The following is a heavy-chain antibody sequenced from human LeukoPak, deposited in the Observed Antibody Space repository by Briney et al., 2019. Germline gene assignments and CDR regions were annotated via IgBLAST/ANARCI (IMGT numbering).Heavy chain of an antibody. J-gene: IGHJ4*02. D-gene: IGHD1-26*01. CDR1: GFPFSNYW. CDR3: AHSGSYFDY. V-gene: IGHV3-7*01. Sequence: GGSPRLSCAASGFPFSNYWMSWVRQAPGKGLEWVANIKEDGSEKNYVDSVKGRFTISRDNAKNSVYLQMDSLRAEDTAVYHCAHSGSYFDYLGQGTLVTVSS. CDR2: IKEDGSEK.